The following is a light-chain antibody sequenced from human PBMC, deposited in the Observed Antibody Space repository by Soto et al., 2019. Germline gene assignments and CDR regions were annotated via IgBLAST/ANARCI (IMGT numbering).Light chain of an antibody. Sequence: QSVLTQPPSASGTPGQTVTIPCSGSNSNIGSNYVYWFQQLPGTAPKLLIFRNDQRPSGVADRLSVSRSGTSASLAISVLRSEDEAEDFCAAWDYGLNTYVVFGGGTKLTVL. CDR2: RND. CDR3: AAWDYGLNTYVV. J-gene: IGLJ2*01. V-gene: IGLV1-47*01. CDR1: NSNIGSNY.